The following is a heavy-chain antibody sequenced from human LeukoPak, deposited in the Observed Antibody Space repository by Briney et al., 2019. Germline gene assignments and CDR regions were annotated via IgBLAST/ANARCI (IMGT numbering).Heavy chain of an antibody. Sequence: GASVKVSCKAPGYTFTGYYMHWVRQAPGQGLEWMGWINPNSGGTNYAQKFQGRVTMTRDTSISTAYMELSRLRSDDTAVYYCARRYCSSTSCYRNGEYYFDYWGQGTLVTVSS. V-gene: IGHV1-2*02. J-gene: IGHJ4*02. CDR2: INPNSGGT. D-gene: IGHD2-2*01. CDR3: ARRYCSSTSCYRNGEYYFDY. CDR1: GYTFTGYY.